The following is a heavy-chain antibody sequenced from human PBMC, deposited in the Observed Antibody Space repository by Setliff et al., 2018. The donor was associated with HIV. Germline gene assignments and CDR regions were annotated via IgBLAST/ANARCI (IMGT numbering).Heavy chain of an antibody. CDR2: INHNKSS. Sequence: KPSETLSLTCTVSGGSISGYYWSWIRQPPGKGLEWIGEINHNKSSDYNPSLKSRVTMSVDTSKNQFSLKVKSVTAADTAVYYCARQKKSSSWSPNDYWGQGTLVTVSS. D-gene: IGHD2-2*01. CDR1: GGSISGYY. J-gene: IGHJ4*02. V-gene: IGHV4-34*01. CDR3: ARQKKSSSWSPNDY.